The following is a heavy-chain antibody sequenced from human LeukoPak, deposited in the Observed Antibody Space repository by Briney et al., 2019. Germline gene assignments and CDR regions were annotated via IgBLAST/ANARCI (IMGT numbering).Heavy chain of an antibody. V-gene: IGHV1-69*04. CDR1: GGTFSSFA. CDR3: ASLPINYYYYYMDV. J-gene: IGHJ6*03. Sequence: SVKVSCKASGGTFSSFAISWVRQAPGQGLEWMGRIIPILGIANYAQKFQGRVTITADKSTSTAYMELSSLRSEDTAVYYCASLPINYYYYYMDVWGKGTTVTVSS. D-gene: IGHD2-21*01. CDR2: IIPILGIA.